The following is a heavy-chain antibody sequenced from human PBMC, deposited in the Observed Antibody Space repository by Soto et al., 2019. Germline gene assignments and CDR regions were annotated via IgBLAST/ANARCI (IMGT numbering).Heavy chain of an antibody. J-gene: IGHJ4*02. CDR2: ISSSSSYI. Sequence: EVQLVESGGGLVKPGGSLRLSCAASGFTFSSYSMNWVRQAPWKGLEWVSSISSSSSYIYYADSVKGRFTISRDNAKNSLYLQMNSLRAEDTAVYYCARGGRIAAAGTGYWGQGTLVTVSS. CDR3: ARGGRIAAAGTGY. CDR1: GFTFSSYS. D-gene: IGHD6-13*01. V-gene: IGHV3-21*01.